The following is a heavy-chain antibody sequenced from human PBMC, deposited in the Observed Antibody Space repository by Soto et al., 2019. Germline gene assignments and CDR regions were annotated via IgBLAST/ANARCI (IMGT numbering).Heavy chain of an antibody. CDR2: IYHSGSP. CDR3: GRVPDY. Sequence: PSVTLSLTCAVYGGSFSGYYWTWIRQPPGTGLEWIGYIYHSGSPYYNPSLKSRVTISVDRSKNQFSLKLSSVTAADTAVYYCGRVPDYWGQGTLVTVSS. CDR1: GGSFSGYY. V-gene: IGHV4-34*01. J-gene: IGHJ4*02.